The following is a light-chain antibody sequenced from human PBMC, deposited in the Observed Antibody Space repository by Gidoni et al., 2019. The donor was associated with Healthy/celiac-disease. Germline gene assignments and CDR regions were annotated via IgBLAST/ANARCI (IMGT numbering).Light chain of an antibody. CDR1: KLGDKY. J-gene: IGLJ2*01. Sequence: SYDLTQPPSVSVSPGQTASITCSGDKLGDKYACWSQQKPGQSPVLVIYQDSKRPSGTPERFSGSNSGNTATLTISGTQAMDEADYYCQAWDSSTVVFGGGTKLTVL. CDR2: QDS. V-gene: IGLV3-1*01. CDR3: QAWDSSTVV.